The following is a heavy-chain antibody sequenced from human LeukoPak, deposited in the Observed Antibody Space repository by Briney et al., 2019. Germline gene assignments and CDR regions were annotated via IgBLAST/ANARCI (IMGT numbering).Heavy chain of an antibody. CDR3: ERFTAGDYFDS. J-gene: IGHJ4*02. V-gene: IGHV3-48*01. CDR1: GFTFSSYS. Sequence: GGSLRLSCAASGFTFSSYSMNWVRQAPGKGLEWVSYISSTSAIIYYADSVKGRFTVSRDNAKNSLYLQMNSLRAEDTAVYYCERFTAGDYFDSWGQGTLVTVSS. D-gene: IGHD6-13*01. CDR2: ISSTSAII.